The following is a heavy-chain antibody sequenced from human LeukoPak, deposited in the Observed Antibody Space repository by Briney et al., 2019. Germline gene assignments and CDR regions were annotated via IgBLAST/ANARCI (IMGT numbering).Heavy chain of an antibody. J-gene: IGHJ1*01. V-gene: IGHV3-11*05. CDR3: ARGGGYYYDSSDYYREEYFQH. CDR2: ISSSSSYT. CDR1: GFTFNHYY. Sequence: GGSLRLSCAASGFTFNHYYMTWIRQAPGKGLEWVSHISSSSSYTNYAGSVKGRVTISRDNAKNSLYLHMNSLRAEDTAVYYCARGGGYYYDSSDYYREEYFQHWGQGTLVTVSS. D-gene: IGHD3-22*01.